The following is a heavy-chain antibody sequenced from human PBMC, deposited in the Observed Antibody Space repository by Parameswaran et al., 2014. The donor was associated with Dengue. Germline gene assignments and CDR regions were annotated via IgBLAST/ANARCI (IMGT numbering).Heavy chain of an antibody. CDR3: ASYRYTRSGYYYMDV. D-gene: IGHD3-16*02. J-gene: IGHJ6*03. V-gene: IGHV1-24*01. CDR2: FDPEDGET. Sequence: WVRQAPGQGLEWMGGFDPEDGETIYAQKFQGRVTMTEDTSTDTAYMELSSLRSEDTAVYYCASYRYTRSGYYYMDVWGKGPRSPSP.